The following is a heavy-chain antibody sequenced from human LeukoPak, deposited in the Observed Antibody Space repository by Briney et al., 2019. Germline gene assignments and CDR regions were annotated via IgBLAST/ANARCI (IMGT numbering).Heavy chain of an antibody. CDR3: ANPTPAYYDSSGYLYDAFDI. D-gene: IGHD3-22*01. Sequence: GGSLRLSCAASGFPFSSYAMSCVRQAPGKGLEWVSAISGSGGSTYYADSVKGRFTISRDNSKNTLYLQMNSLRAEDTAVYYCANPTPAYYDSSGYLYDAFDIWGQGTMVTVSS. J-gene: IGHJ3*02. CDR1: GFPFSSYA. CDR2: ISGSGGST. V-gene: IGHV3-23*01.